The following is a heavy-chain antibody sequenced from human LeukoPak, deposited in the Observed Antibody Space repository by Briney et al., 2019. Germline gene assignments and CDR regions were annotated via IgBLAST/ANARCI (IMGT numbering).Heavy chain of an antibody. D-gene: IGHD5-12*01. CDR2: IGGSGDRT. J-gene: IGHJ3*02. CDR1: GFTFSTYG. Sequence: GGSLRLSCAASGFTFSTYGMSWVRQAPGKGLEWVSLIGGSGDRTYYADSVKGRFTISRDNSKNTLYLQMSSLRVEDTAIYYCVRGGAGATASDVFDIWGQGTMVTVSS. CDR3: VRGGAGATASDVFDI. V-gene: IGHV3-23*01.